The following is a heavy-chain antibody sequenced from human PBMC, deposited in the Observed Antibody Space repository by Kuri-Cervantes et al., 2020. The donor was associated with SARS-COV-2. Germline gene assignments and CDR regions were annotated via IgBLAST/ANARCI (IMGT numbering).Heavy chain of an antibody. V-gene: IGHV3-23*01. J-gene: IGHJ3*02. CDR2: ISGSGGST. CDR3: ARGRATVTVIGAFDI. CDR1: GFTFSSYA. Sequence: GESLKISCAASGFTFSSYAMSWVRQAPGKGLEWVSAISGSGGSTYYADSVKGRFTISRDNSKNTLYLQMNSLRAEDTAVYYCARGRATVTVIGAFDIWGQGTMVTVSS. D-gene: IGHD4-17*01.